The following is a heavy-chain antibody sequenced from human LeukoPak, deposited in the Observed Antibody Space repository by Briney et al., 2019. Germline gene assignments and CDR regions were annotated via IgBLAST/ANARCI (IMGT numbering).Heavy chain of an antibody. CDR3: ARDLGQYYDTSDNWFDP. CDR2: ITSTSSYI. Sequence: GGSLRLSCEASGFTFSNYNMNWVRQAPGKELEWVSSITSTSSYIYYADSVKGRFTISRDNAKNSLYPQMSSLGAEDTAVYYCARDLGQYYDTSDNWFDPWGQGTLVTVSS. CDR1: GFTFSNYN. D-gene: IGHD3-22*01. V-gene: IGHV3-21*01. J-gene: IGHJ5*02.